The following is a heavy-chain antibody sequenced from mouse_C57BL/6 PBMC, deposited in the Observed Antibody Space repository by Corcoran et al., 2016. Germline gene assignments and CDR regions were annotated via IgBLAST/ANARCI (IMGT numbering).Heavy chain of an antibody. CDR1: GYTFTTYG. V-gene: IGHV9-3*01. CDR3: ATLYSNPFAY. D-gene: IGHD2-5*01. J-gene: IGHJ3*01. Sequence: QIQLVQSGPELKKPGETVKISCKASGYTFTTYGMSWVKQAPGKGLKWMGWINTYSGVPTYADDFKGRFAFSLETSASTAYLQINNLKNEDTATYFCATLYSNPFAYWGQGTLVTVSA. CDR2: INTYSGVP.